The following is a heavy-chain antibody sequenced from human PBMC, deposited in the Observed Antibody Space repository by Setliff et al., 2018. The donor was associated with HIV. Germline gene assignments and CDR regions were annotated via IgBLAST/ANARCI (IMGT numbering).Heavy chain of an antibody. CDR2: IHHSPIT. J-gene: IGHJ4*02. CDR1: GGSASNSRYY. Sequence: SETLSLTCTVSGGSASNSRYYWSWVRQPPGKGLQWIGFIHHSPITNYNPSLSSRVTVSLDTSKNQFSLKLSSVTAADTAVYYCASGYCSGGSCYRDRGIDYWGQGTLVTVSS. V-gene: IGHV4-61*01. CDR3: ASGYCSGGSCYRDRGIDY. D-gene: IGHD2-15*01.